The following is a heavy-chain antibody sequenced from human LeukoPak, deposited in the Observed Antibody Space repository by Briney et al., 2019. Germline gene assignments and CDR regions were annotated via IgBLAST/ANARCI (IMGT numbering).Heavy chain of an antibody. V-gene: IGHV4-31*03. J-gene: IGHJ6*02. Sequence: PSQTLSLTCTVSGGSISSGGYYWSRIRQHPGKGLEWIGYIYYSGSTYYNPSLKSRVTISVDTSKNQFSLKLSSVTAADTAVYYCASVFYSSIGYGMDVWGQGTTVTVSS. D-gene: IGHD6-13*01. CDR2: IYYSGST. CDR3: ASVFYSSIGYGMDV. CDR1: GGSISSGGYY.